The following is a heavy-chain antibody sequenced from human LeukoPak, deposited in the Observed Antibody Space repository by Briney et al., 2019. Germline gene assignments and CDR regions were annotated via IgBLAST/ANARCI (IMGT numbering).Heavy chain of an antibody. Sequence: NSSETLSLTCTVSGGSISSGYWNWIRQPPGKGLEWIGYIYYSGSTKYNPSLMSRVTMSVDTSKNQFSLKLTSVTAADAAVYYCARGSPLDWYFDLWGRGTLVSVSS. J-gene: IGHJ2*01. CDR1: GGSISSGY. CDR3: ARGSPLDWYFDL. V-gene: IGHV4-59*01. CDR2: IYYSGST.